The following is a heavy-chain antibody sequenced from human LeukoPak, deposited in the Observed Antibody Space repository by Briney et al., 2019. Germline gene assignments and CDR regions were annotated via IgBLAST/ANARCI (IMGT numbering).Heavy chain of an antibody. CDR2: IKSKTDGGTT. CDR3: TRSGYPFDY. Sequence: GGSLRLSCAASGFTFSSYAMHWVRQAPGKGLEWVGRIKSKTDGGTTDYAAPVKGRFTISRDDSKNMLYLQMNSLKTEDTAVYYCTRSGYPFDYWGQGTLVTVSS. D-gene: IGHD5-12*01. V-gene: IGHV3-15*01. J-gene: IGHJ4*02. CDR1: GFTFSSYA.